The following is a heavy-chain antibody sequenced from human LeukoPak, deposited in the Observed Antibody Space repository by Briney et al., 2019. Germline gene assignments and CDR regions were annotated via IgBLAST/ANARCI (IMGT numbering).Heavy chain of an antibody. V-gene: IGHV3-30*02. D-gene: IGHD2-2*01. CDR3: AKSDIIVVSDAKGNWFDP. CDR1: GFIFSNYG. Sequence: GGSLRLSCAASGFIFSNYGMHWVRQTPAKGLEWVAFIRNDGSMKYYADSVKGRFTISRDNSKNTLYLQMNNLRTEDMAVYYCAKSDIIVVSDAKGNWFDPWDQGSLVTVSS. J-gene: IGHJ5*02. CDR2: IRNDGSMK.